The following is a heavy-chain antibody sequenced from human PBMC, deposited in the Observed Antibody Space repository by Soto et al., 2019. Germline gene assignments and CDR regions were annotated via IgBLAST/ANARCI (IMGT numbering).Heavy chain of an antibody. CDR1: GGSISSSSYY. CDR2: IYYSGST. D-gene: IGHD6-13*01. V-gene: IGHV4-39*01. J-gene: IGHJ6*02. CDR3: ARGEAAGTYYYYYYGMDV. Sequence: ETLSLTCTVSGGSISSSSYYWGWIRQPPGKGLEWIGSIYYSGSTYYNPSLKSRVTISVDTSKNQFSLKLSSVTAADTAVYYCARGEAAGTYYYYYYGMDVWGQGTTVS.